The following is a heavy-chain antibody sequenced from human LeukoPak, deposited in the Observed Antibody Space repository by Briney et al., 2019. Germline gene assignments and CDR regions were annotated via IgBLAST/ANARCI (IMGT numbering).Heavy chain of an antibody. J-gene: IGHJ4*02. CDR3: ARHAGSGSYYNAVDY. Sequence: GESLKISCKGSGYSFTSYWIGWVRQMPGKGLEWMGIIYPGDSDTRYSPSFQGQVTISADKSISTAYLQWSGLKASDTAMYYCARHAGSGSYYNAVDYWGQGTLVTVSS. CDR2: IYPGDSDT. V-gene: IGHV5-51*01. CDR1: GYSFTSYW. D-gene: IGHD3-10*01.